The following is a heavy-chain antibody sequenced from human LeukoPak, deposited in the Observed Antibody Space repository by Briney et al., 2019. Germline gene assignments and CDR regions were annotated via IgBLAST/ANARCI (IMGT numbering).Heavy chain of an antibody. V-gene: IGHV4-39*07. J-gene: IGHJ6*04. D-gene: IGHD4-23*01. CDR1: GGSISSSSYY. Sequence: PSETLPLTCTVSGGSISSSSYYWGWIRQPPGKGLEWIGSIYYSGSTYYNPSLKSRVTISVDTSKNQFSLKLSSVTAADTAVYYCARRLTLLYGDYGGVVDVWGKGTTVTVSS. CDR3: ARRLTLLYGDYGGVVDV. CDR2: IYYSGST.